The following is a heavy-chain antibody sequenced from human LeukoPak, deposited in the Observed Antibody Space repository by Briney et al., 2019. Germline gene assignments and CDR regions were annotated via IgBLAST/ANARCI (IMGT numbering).Heavy chain of an antibody. J-gene: IGHJ4*02. CDR2: ISGNAAAT. D-gene: IGHD6-13*01. Sequence: PGGSLRLSCVASEFIFSNFAMSWVRQAPGKGLEWVSTISGNAAATYYGDSVKGRFTISRDNAKNSLYLQMNSLRAEDTAVYYCARIGAGSSRDYWGQGTLVTVSS. V-gene: IGHV3-23*01. CDR1: EFIFSNFA. CDR3: ARIGAGSSRDY.